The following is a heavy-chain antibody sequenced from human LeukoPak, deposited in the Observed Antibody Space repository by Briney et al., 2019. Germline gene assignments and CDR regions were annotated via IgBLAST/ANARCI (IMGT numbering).Heavy chain of an antibody. D-gene: IGHD1-14*01. CDR1: GLTFSSHW. CDR2: ITNDGSST. Sequence: GGSLRLSCAASGLTFSSHWMHWVRQAPGKGLVWVSRITNDGSSTTYADSVKGRFTISRDNAKNTLYLQVNSLRAEDTAVYYCVTQQGGNPAYWGQGTLVTVSS. J-gene: IGHJ4*02. V-gene: IGHV3-74*01. CDR3: VTQQGGNPAY.